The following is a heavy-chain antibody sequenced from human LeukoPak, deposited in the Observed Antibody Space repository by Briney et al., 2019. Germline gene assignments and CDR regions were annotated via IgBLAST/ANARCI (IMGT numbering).Heavy chain of an antibody. J-gene: IGHJ6*02. Sequence: GESLKISCKGSGYSFTSYWIGWVRQMPGKGLEWMGIIYPGDSDTRYSPSFQGQVTISADRFISTAYLQWSSLKASDTAMYYCARSLEDIVVVPAARDTNYYYGMDVWGQGTTVTVSS. V-gene: IGHV5-51*01. CDR3: ARSLEDIVVVPAARDTNYYYGMDV. CDR2: IYPGDSDT. D-gene: IGHD2-2*01. CDR1: GYSFTSYW.